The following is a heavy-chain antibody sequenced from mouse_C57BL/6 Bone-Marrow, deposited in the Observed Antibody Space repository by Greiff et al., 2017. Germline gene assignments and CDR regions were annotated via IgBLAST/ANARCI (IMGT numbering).Heavy chain of an antibody. CDR3: ARGIYYYGSSFYWYFDV. Sequence: VQLQQSGAELARPGASVKLSCKASGYTFTSYGISWVKQRTGQGLEWIGEIYPRSGNTYYNEKFKGKATLTADKSSSTTYMELRSRTSEDSAVYFCARGIYYYGSSFYWYFDVWGTGTTVTVSS. CDR2: IYPRSGNT. V-gene: IGHV1-81*01. J-gene: IGHJ1*03. D-gene: IGHD1-1*01. CDR1: GYTFTSYG.